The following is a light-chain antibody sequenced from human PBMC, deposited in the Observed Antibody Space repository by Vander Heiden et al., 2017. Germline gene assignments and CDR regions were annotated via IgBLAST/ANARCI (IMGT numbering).Light chain of an antibody. CDR2: DVN. V-gene: IGLV2-23*02. J-gene: IGLJ3*02. CDR1: SSDVGTYNL. Sequence: QSALTQPASVSGSPGPSITISCTGTSSDVGTYNLVSWYQQHPGKAPKLMIYDVNKRPSWVSNRFSASKSGNTASLTISGLQAEDEADYYCCSYAGSNTWVFGGGTKLTVL. CDR3: CSYAGSNTWV.